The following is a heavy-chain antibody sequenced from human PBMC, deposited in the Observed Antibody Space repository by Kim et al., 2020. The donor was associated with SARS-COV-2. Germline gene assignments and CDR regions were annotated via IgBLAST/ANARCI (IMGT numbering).Heavy chain of an antibody. CDR3: ARDSYDSSGYLIDY. D-gene: IGHD3-22*01. CDR1: GGSISSSNW. Sequence: SETLSLTCAVSGGSISSSNWWSWVRQPPGKGLEWIGEIYHSGSTNYNPSLKSRVTISVDKSKNQFSLKLSSVTAADTAVYYCARDSYDSSGYLIDYWGQGTLVTVSS. CDR2: IYHSGST. V-gene: IGHV4-4*02. J-gene: IGHJ4*02.